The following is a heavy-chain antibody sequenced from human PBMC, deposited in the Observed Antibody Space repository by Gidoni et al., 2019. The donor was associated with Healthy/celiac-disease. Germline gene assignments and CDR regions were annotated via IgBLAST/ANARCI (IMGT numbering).Heavy chain of an antibody. CDR2: IYYSGST. Sequence: QVQLQESGPGLVKPSQTLSLTCTVSGGSISRGGYYWSWIRQHPGKGLEWIGYIYYSGSTYYNPSLKSRVTISVDTSKNQFSLKLSSVTAADTAVYYCARNIVVVVAATPDAFDIWGQGTMVTVSS. CDR3: ARNIVVVVAATPDAFDI. D-gene: IGHD2-15*01. J-gene: IGHJ3*02. CDR1: GGSISRGGYY. V-gene: IGHV4-31*03.